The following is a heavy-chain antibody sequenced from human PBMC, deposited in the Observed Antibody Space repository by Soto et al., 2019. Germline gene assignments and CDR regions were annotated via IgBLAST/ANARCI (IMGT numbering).Heavy chain of an antibody. V-gene: IGHV3-33*01. CDR3: AREGLYDSSVYYGIDY. Sequence: GSLRLSCAASGFTFSSYGMHWVRQAPGKGLEWVAVIWYDGSNKYYADSVKGRFTISRDNSKNTLYLQMNSLRAEDTAVYYCAREGLYDSSVYYGIDYWGQGTLVTVPS. D-gene: IGHD3-22*01. J-gene: IGHJ4*02. CDR1: GFTFSSYG. CDR2: IWYDGSNK.